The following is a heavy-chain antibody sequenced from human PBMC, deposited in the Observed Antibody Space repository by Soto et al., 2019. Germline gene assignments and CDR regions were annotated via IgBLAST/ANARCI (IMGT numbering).Heavy chain of an antibody. J-gene: IGHJ4*02. CDR1: GGSVSSGSYY. V-gene: IGHV4-31*03. Sequence: PSETLSLTCTVSGGSVSSGSYYWSWFRQLPGKGLEWIGDIYYSGTTYHNPSLRSRLTISGDASKNQFSLKLSSVTDADTALYYCARGRGYSYGPYYFDYWGQGTLVTVSS. CDR3: ARGRGYSYGPYYFDY. CDR2: IYYSGTT. D-gene: IGHD5-18*01.